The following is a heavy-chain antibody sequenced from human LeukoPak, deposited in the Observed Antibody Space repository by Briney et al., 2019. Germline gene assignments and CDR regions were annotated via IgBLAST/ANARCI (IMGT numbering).Heavy chain of an antibody. V-gene: IGHV3-23*01. Sequence: GGSLRLSCAASGFTFSSYDMNWVRQAPGRGLEWVSGISPSGGSTNYADSVKGRFTISRDNSKNTLYLQLNTLRAEDTAVYYCAKFGTGDYGMDVWGQGTTVTVSS. J-gene: IGHJ6*02. CDR1: GFTFSSYD. CDR2: ISPSGGST. CDR3: AKFGTGDYGMDV. D-gene: IGHD3-10*01.